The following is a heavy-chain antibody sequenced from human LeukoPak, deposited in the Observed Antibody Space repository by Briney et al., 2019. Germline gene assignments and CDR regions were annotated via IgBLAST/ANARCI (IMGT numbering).Heavy chain of an antibody. CDR1: GYVFTAYY. CDR3: ARERPTLLTRIRGIATAPDH. D-gene: IGHD3-10*01. Sequence: ASVKVSCKTSGYVFTAYYIHWVRQAPGQGLEWLGFVKPDTGATNSAQQLPGRVSMTSDASVTTAYMELSGLTSDDTALYFCARERPTLLTRIRGIATAPDHWGQGTLVTVSS. V-gene: IGHV1-2*02. CDR2: VKPDTGAT. J-gene: IGHJ5*02.